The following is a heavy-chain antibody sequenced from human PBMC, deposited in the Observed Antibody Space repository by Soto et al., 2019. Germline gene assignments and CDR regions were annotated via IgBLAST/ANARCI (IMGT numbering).Heavy chain of an antibody. J-gene: IGHJ6*02. V-gene: IGHV1-69*01. CDR3: AKAHLIAEASMRYYYYGMDV. Sequence: QVQLVQSGAEVKKPGSSVKVSCKASGGTFSSYAISWVRQAPGQGLEWMGGIIPLFGTANYAQKFQGRVTITAEESTSTAYMELSSLRSEGTAVYYCAKAHLIAEASMRYYYYGMDVWGQGTTVTVSS. D-gene: IGHD6-13*01. CDR2: IIPLFGTA. CDR1: GGTFSSYA.